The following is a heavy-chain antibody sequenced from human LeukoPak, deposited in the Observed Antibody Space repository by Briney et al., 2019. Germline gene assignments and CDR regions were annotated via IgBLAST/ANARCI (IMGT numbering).Heavy chain of an antibody. CDR3: ARGGVGATTYVWFDP. Sequence: GGSLRLSCAASGFTFSSYSMNWVRQAPGKGLEWVSSISSSSSYIYYADSVKDRFTISRDNAKNSLYLQMNSLRAEDTAVYYCARGGVGATTYVWFDPWGQGTLVTVSS. V-gene: IGHV3-21*04. CDR2: ISSSSSYI. J-gene: IGHJ5*02. D-gene: IGHD1-26*01. CDR1: GFTFSSYS.